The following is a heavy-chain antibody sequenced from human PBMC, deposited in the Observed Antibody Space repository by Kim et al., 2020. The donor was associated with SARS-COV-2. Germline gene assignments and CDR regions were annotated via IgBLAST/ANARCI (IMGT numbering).Heavy chain of an antibody. V-gene: IGHV4-39*01. CDR1: GGSISSSSYY. D-gene: IGHD3-10*01. J-gene: IGHJ4*02. CDR3: AHYYGSGSYYY. Sequence: SETLSLTCTVSGGSISSSSYYWGWIRQPPGKGLEWIGSIYYSGSTYYNPSLKSRVTISVDTSKNQFSLKLSSVTAADTAVYYCAHYYGSGSYYYWGQGTLVTVSS. CDR2: IYYSGST.